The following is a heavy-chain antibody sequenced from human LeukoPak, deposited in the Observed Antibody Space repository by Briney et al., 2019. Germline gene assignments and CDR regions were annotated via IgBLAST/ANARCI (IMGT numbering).Heavy chain of an antibody. CDR3: AIDFWSGYSDY. D-gene: IGHD3-3*01. Sequence: GGSLRLSCAASGFTFSRYTMNWVRQAPGKGLEWVSYISSSGNTKYYADSVRGRFTISRDNSKNTLYLQMDSLRAEDTAVYYCAIDFWSGYSDYWGQGTLVTVSS. CDR2: ISSSGNTK. V-gene: IGHV3-48*01. J-gene: IGHJ4*02. CDR1: GFTFSRYT.